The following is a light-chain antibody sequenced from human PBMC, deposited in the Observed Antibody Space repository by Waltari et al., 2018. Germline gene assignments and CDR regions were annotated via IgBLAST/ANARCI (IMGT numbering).Light chain of an antibody. CDR1: SSNIGAPYN. V-gene: IGLV1-40*01. Sequence: QSVLTQPPSVSGAPGQRVTISCTGSSSNIGAPYNVHWYQHLPGTAPKLLIYDDSQRPSGVPDQFSGSKSGTSASLAITGLRAEDEAEYYCQSYDSGLIGVVFGGGTKVTVL. CDR2: DDS. CDR3: QSYDSGLIGVV. J-gene: IGLJ3*02.